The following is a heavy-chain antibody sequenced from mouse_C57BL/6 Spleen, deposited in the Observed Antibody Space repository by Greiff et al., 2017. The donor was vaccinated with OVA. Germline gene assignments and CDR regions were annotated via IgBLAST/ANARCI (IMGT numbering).Heavy chain of an antibody. CDR1: GYTFTSYW. CDR3: ASSNLFYAMDY. CDR2: IDPSDSDT. J-gene: IGHJ4*01. D-gene: IGHD4-1*01. V-gene: IGHV1-52*01. Sequence: QVQLQQPGAELVRPGSSVKLSCKASGYTFTSYWMHWVKQRPIQGLEWIGNIDPSDSDTHYNQKFKDKATLTVDKSSSTAYMQLSSLTSEDSAVYYCASSNLFYAMDYWGQGTSVTVSS.